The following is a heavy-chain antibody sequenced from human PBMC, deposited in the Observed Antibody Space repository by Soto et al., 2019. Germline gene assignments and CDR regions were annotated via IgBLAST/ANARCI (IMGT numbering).Heavy chain of an antibody. CDR1: GFTFSSYA. CDR2: ISGSGGST. Sequence: GESLKISCAASGFTFSSYAMSWVCQAPGKGLEWVSAISGSGGSTYYADSVKGRFTISRDNSKNTLYLQMNSLRAEDTAVYYCAKNAPVSGSYYVFDYWGQGTLVTVSS. J-gene: IGHJ4*02. D-gene: IGHD1-26*01. CDR3: AKNAPVSGSYYVFDY. V-gene: IGHV3-23*01.